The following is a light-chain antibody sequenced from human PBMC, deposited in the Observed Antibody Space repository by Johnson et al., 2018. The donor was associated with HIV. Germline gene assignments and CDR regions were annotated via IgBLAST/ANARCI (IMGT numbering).Light chain of an antibody. CDR1: SSNIENYF. CDR2: EDY. CDR3: GVWDASLSPHYV. V-gene: IGLV1-51*02. Sequence: QSILTQPPSVSAAPGQRVNISCSGHSSNIENYFVSWYQQLPGAAPRPLIYEDYKRPSGIPDRFSGSKSGASATLGITVLQTGEEADYYCGVWDASLSPHYVFGTGTRITVL. J-gene: IGLJ1*01.